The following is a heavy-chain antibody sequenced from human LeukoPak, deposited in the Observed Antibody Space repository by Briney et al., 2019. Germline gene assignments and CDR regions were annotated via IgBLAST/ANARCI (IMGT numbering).Heavy chain of an antibody. V-gene: IGHV3-30*04. CDR2: ISHDGSNK. Sequence: SGGSLRLSCAASGFTFSNYAIHWVRQAPGKGLEWVAVISHDGSNKYYAESVKGRFTISRDNSKNTLYLQMNSLRAEDTALYYCAKEAFDIWGQGTMVTVSS. CDR3: AKEAFDI. CDR1: GFTFSNYA. J-gene: IGHJ3*02.